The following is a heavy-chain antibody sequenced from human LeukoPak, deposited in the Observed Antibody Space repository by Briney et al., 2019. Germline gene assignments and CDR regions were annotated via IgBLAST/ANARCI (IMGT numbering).Heavy chain of an antibody. D-gene: IGHD1-26*01. Sequence: ASVKVSCKTSGYTFTGQYLHWVRQAPGQGLEWMGWINPNSGGTKSAQKFQGRVIMTRDTSISTAYMELSSLISDDTAVYYCASALYSGSYYFDYWGQGTLVTVSS. J-gene: IGHJ4*02. CDR2: INPNSGGT. CDR3: ASALYSGSYYFDY. V-gene: IGHV1-2*02. CDR1: GYTFTGQY.